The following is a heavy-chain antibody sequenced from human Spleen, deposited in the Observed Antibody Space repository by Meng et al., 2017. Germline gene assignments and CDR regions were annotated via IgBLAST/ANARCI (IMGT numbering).Heavy chain of an antibody. CDR2: IYQSGST. J-gene: IGHJ6*02. Sequence: PETLSLTCAVSGYSITGSYNWGWIRQSPGKGLEWIRSIYQSGSTYYNPSLKSRVTMSADTSKNHFSLKLTSVIAADTAVYYCAGGAVVALIYYHTMDVWGQGTTVTVSS. D-gene: IGHD3-22*01. CDR1: GYSITGSYN. V-gene: IGHV4-38-2*01. CDR3: AGGAVVALIYYHTMDV.